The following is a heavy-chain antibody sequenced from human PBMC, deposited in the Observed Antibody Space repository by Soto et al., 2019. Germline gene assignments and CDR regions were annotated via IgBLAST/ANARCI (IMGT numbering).Heavy chain of an antibody. CDR2: IYYSGST. Sequence: PSETLSLTCTVSGGSISSGDYYWSWIRQPPGKGLEWIGYIYYSGSTYYNPSLKSRVTISVDTSKNQFSLKLSSVTAADTAVYYCARGVPITIFGVVINWFDPWGQGTLVTVPQ. V-gene: IGHV4-30-4*01. J-gene: IGHJ5*02. D-gene: IGHD3-3*01. CDR3: ARGVPITIFGVVINWFDP. CDR1: GGSISSGDYY.